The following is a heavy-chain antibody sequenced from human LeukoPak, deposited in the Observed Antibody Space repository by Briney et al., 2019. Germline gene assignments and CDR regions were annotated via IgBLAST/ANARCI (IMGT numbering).Heavy chain of an antibody. Sequence: GASVKVSCKASGDTFNNYIITWVRQAPGQGLEWMGGVMPLFNTPNYAQKFQGRITIITDASTHTSYMELRSLRSEGTAVYSCARVDRHHFYMDVWGKGTTVTVSS. CDR1: GDTFNNYI. CDR2: VMPLFNTP. J-gene: IGHJ6*03. CDR3: ARVDRHHFYMDV. D-gene: IGHD1-14*01. V-gene: IGHV1-69*05.